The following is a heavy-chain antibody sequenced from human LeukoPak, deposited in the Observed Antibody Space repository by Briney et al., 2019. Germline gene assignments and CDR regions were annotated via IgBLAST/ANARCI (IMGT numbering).Heavy chain of an antibody. V-gene: IGHV4-34*01. CDR1: GGSFSGYY. J-gene: IGHJ4*02. D-gene: IGHD4-23*01. Sequence: SEALPLTCAVYGGSFSGYYWSWIRQPPGKGLEWIGEINHSGSTNYNPSLKSRVTISVDTSKNQFSLKLSSVTAADTAVYYCARAVYGGNWDGFDYWGQGTLVTVSS. CDR2: INHSGST. CDR3: ARAVYGGNWDGFDY.